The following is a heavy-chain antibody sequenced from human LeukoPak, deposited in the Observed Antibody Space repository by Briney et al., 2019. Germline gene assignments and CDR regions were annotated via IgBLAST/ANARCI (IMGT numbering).Heavy chain of an antibody. CDR1: GGAITSGGYS. CDR2: IYDRGPA. J-gene: IGHJ5*01. Sequence: SQTLSPTCTVSGGAITSGGYSWNWIRQPPGKGLEWIGCIYDRGPAYYNPSLKSRFTISVDRPKNQFFLNVTSLTAADTAVYYCARSRQASGLFNSWGQGTLVVVSS. D-gene: IGHD3-10*01. CDR3: ARSRQASGLFNS. V-gene: IGHV4-30-2*01.